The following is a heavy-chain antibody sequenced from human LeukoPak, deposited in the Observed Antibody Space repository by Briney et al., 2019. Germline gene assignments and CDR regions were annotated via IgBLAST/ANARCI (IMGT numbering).Heavy chain of an antibody. D-gene: IGHD3-10*01. Sequence: SETLSLTCTVSGGSISSSDDYWGWIRQPPGKGLEWIGSIYYSGSTYYNPSLKSRVTISVDTSKNQFSLKLTSVTAADTAVYYCARSPYYYAPWFDPWGQGTLVTVSS. CDR3: ARSPYYYAPWFDP. V-gene: IGHV4-39*01. J-gene: IGHJ5*02. CDR1: GGSISSSDDY. CDR2: IYYSGST.